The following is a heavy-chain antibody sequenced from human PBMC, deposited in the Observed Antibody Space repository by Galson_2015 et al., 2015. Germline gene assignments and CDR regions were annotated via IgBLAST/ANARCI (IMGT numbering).Heavy chain of an antibody. J-gene: IGHJ4*02. CDR2: ISYDGSNK. CDR3: ATTYYYGSGSLFRDY. CDR1: GFTFSSYG. D-gene: IGHD3-10*01. Sequence: SLRLSCAASGFTFSSYGMHWVRQAPGKGLEWVAVISYDGSNKYYADSVKGRFTISRDNSKNTLYLQMNSLRAEDTAVYYCATTYYYGSGSLFRDYWGQGTLVTVSS. V-gene: IGHV3-30*03.